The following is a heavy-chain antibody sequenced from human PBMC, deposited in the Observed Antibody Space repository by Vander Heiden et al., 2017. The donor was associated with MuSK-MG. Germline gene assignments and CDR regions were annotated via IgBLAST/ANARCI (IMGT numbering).Heavy chain of an antibody. Sequence: QVQLVQSGAEVKKPGASVKVSCKASGYTFTGYYMHWVRQAPGQGLEWMGWINPNRGGTNYAQKFQGRATMTRDTSISTAYMELSRLRSDDTAVYYCARAPIAADDAFDIWGQGTMVTVSS. J-gene: IGHJ3*02. CDR2: INPNRGGT. D-gene: IGHD6-13*01. CDR3: ARAPIAADDAFDI. CDR1: GYTFTGYY. V-gene: IGHV1-2*02.